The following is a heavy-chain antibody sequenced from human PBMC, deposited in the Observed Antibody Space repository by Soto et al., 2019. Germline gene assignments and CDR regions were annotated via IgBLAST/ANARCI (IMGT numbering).Heavy chain of an antibody. V-gene: IGHV2-5*01. D-gene: IGHD5-18*01. J-gene: IGHJ4*02. CDR1: GFSLSTYGMG. CDR2: IYWNDDK. Sequence: SGPTLGNPTQTLTLTCTFSGFSLSTYGMGVGWIRQPPGKAPEWLALIYWNDDKRYSPSLKSRLTIAKDTSKNLVVLTMTNVDPVDAAKYYCVNSHDSSPSDYWGQGTLVTVSS. CDR3: VNSHDSSPSDY.